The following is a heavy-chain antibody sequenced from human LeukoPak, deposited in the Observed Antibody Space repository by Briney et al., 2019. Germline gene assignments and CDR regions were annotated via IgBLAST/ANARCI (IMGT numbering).Heavy chain of an antibody. CDR3: ARGDYGGGGFDY. Sequence: ASVKVSXKASGYTFTSYDINWVRQATGQGLEWMGWMNPNSGNTGYAQKFQGRVTMTRNTSISTAYMELSSLRSEDTAVYYCARGDYGGGGFDYWGQGTLVTVSS. V-gene: IGHV1-8*01. D-gene: IGHD4-17*01. CDR2: MNPNSGNT. J-gene: IGHJ4*02. CDR1: GYTFTSYD.